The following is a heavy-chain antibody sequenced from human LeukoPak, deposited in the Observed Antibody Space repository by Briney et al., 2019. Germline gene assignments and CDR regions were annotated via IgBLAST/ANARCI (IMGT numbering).Heavy chain of an antibody. CDR3: ARGSFYYYGSGSYYNVAAFDI. D-gene: IGHD3-10*01. V-gene: IGHV3-13*01. CDR1: GFTFSSYD. CDR2: IGTAGDT. J-gene: IGHJ3*02. Sequence: PGGSLSLSCAASGFTFSSYDMHWVRHATGKGLEWVSAIGTAGDTNYPASMKGRFTISRETAKNSLYLQMNSLRAGDTAVYYCARGSFYYYGSGSYYNVAAFDIWGQGTIVTVSS.